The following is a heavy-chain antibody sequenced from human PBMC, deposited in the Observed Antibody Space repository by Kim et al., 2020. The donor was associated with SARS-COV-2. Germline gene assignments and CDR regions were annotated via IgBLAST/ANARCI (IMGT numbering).Heavy chain of an antibody. CDR2: IGTAGDT. V-gene: IGHV3-13*01. CDR3: ARAVHRIAAAGYYYYYGMDV. J-gene: IGHJ6*02. CDR1: GFTFSSYD. Sequence: GGSLRLSCAASGFTFSSYDMHWVRLATGKGLEWVSAIGTAGDTYYPGSVKGRFTISRENAKNSLYLQMNSLRAGDTAVYYCARAVHRIAAAGYYYYYGMDVWGQGTTVTVSS. D-gene: IGHD6-13*01.